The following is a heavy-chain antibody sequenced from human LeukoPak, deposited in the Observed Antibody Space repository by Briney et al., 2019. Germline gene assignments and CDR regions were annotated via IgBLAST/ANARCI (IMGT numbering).Heavy chain of an antibody. D-gene: IGHD6-13*01. CDR1: GFTFSSYS. CDR3: ARDIISTAAAGTDY. Sequence: PGGSLRLSCAASGFTFSSYSMNWVRQAPGKGLEWVSSISSSSYIYYADSVKGRFTISRDNAKNSLYLQMNSLRAEDTAVYYCARDIISTAAAGTDYWGQGTLVTVSS. J-gene: IGHJ4*02. V-gene: IGHV3-21*01. CDR2: ISSSSYI.